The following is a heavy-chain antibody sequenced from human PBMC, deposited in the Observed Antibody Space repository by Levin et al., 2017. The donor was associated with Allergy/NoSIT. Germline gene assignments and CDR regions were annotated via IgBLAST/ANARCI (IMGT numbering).Heavy chain of an antibody. CDR1: GFSLSSSGMR. J-gene: IGHJ3*01. CDR2: IDWNDDK. CDR3: ARIGDGSDG. Sequence: SGPTLVKPTQTLTVTCTFSGFSLSSSGMRVTWIRQPPGKALEWLARIDWNDDKFYSTSLKTRLTISKDTSKNQVVLTMTNLDPVDTATYYCARIGDGSDGWGQGTMVTVSS. V-gene: IGHV2-70*04.